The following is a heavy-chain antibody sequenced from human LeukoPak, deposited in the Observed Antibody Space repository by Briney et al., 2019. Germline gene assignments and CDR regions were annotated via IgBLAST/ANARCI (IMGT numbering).Heavy chain of an antibody. D-gene: IGHD6-13*01. V-gene: IGHV5-51*01. CDR1: GYSFTSYW. Sequence: GESLKISCKGSGYSFTSYWIGWVRQMPGKGLEWMGIIYPGDSDTRYSPSFQGQVTISADKSISTAYLQWSSLKASDTAMYYCARRRGIAAGGTDWYFDLWGRGTLVTVSS. J-gene: IGHJ2*01. CDR3: ARRRGIAAGGTDWYFDL. CDR2: IYPGDSDT.